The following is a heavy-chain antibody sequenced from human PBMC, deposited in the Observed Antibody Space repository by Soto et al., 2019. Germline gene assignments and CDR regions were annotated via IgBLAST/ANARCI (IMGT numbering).Heavy chain of an antibody. CDR1: GFTFSSYG. CDR2: IWYDGSNK. J-gene: IGHJ4*02. V-gene: IGHV3-33*01. CDR3: ASSYSSSSYFDY. Sequence: PGGSLRLSCAASGFTFSSYGMHWVRQAPGKGPEWVAVIWYDGSNKYYADSVKGRFTISRDNSKNTLYLQMNSLRAEDTAVYYCASSYSSSSYFDYWGQGTLVTVSS. D-gene: IGHD6-6*01.